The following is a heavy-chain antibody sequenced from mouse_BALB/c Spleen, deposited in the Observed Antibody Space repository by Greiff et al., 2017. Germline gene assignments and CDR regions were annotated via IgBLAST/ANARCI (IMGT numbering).Heavy chain of an antibody. CDR1: GFNIKDTY. CDR2: IDPANGNT. D-gene: IGHD2-2*01. J-gene: IGHJ1*01. V-gene: IGHV14-3*02. Sequence: EVQLQQSGAELVKPGASVKLSCTASGFNIKDTYMHWVKQRPEQGLEWIGRIDPANGNTKYDPKFQGKATITADTSSNTAYLQLSSLTSEDTAVYYCARGLRRENWYFDIWGAGTTVTVSS. CDR3: ARGLRRENWYFDI.